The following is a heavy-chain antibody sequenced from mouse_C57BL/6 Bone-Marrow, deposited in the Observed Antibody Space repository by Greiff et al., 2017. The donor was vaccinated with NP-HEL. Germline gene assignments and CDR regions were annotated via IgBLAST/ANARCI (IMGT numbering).Heavy chain of an antibody. D-gene: IGHD1-1*01. CDR3: KRGGGSSFYIALDY. V-gene: IGHV1-15*01. CDR1: GYTFTDYE. Sequence: QVQLQQSGAELVRPGASVTLSCKASGYTFTDYEMHWVKQTPVHGLEWIGAIDPETGGTAYNQKFKGKAILTADKSSSTAYMELRSLTSEASAVYYCKRGGGSSFYIALDYWGKGPPVTVS. CDR2: IDPETGGT. J-gene: IGHJ4*01.